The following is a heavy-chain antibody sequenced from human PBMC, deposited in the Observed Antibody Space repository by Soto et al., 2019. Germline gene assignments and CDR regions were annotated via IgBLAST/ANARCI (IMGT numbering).Heavy chain of an antibody. CDR1: GGSISSYY. V-gene: IGHV4-59*08. D-gene: IGHD7-27*01. CDR2: IYYSGST. Sequence: SETLSLTCTVSGGSISSYYWSWIRQPPGKGLEWIGYIYYSGSTNYNPSLKSRVTISVDTSKNQFSLKLSSVTAADTAVYYCARRPLTGGFDYWGQGTLVTVSS. CDR3: ARRPLTGGFDY. J-gene: IGHJ4*02.